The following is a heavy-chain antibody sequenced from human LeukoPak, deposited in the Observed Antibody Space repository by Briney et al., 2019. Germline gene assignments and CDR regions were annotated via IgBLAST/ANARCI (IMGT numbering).Heavy chain of an antibody. D-gene: IGHD5-12*01. CDR3: AKDGGYDSIDY. Sequence: GGSLRLSCAASGFTFSNYGIHWVRQAPGKGLEWVAVISYDGNNKYYADSVKGRFTISRDNSKNTLFLQMNSLRAEDTAVYYCAKDGGYDSIDYWGQGTLVTVSS. V-gene: IGHV3-30*18. J-gene: IGHJ4*02. CDR1: GFTFSNYG. CDR2: ISYDGNNK.